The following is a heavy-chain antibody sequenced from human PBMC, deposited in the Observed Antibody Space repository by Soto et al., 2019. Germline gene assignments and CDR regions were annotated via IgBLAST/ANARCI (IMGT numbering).Heavy chain of an antibody. CDR3: ARDSVTTHSPPWYFDL. CDR2: ISAYNGNT. Sequence: ASVKVSCKASGYTFTSYGLSWVRQAPGQGLEWMGWISAYNGNTNYAQKLQGRVTMTTDTSTSTAYMELRSLRSDDTAVYYCARDSVTTHSPPWYFDLWGRGTLVTVSS. J-gene: IGHJ2*01. V-gene: IGHV1-18*01. D-gene: IGHD4-17*01. CDR1: GYTFTSYG.